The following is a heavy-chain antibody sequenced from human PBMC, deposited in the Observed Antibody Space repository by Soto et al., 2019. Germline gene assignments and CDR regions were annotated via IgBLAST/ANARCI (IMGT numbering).Heavy chain of an antibody. CDR2: VGTAGDT. CDR1: GFTFSSYD. J-gene: IGHJ4*02. D-gene: IGHD3-16*01. V-gene: IGHV3-13*01. CDR3: TRGADGFDY. Sequence: EVQLVESGGDLVQPGGSLRLSCAASGFTFSSYDFHWDRQATGKGLEWVSGVGTAGDTYYAGSVKGRFIMSRENAKNSLYLQMNSLRDGDTAVYYCTRGADGFDYWGQGTLVTVSS.